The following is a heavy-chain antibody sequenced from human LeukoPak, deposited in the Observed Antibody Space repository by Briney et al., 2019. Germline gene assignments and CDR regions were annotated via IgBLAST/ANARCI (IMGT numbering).Heavy chain of an antibody. Sequence: PSETLSLTCAVYGGSFSGYYWSWIRQPPGKGLEWIGEINHSGSTNYNPSLKSRVTISADTSKNQFSLKLSSVTAADTAVYYCARGRGWWGYFDLWGRGTLVTVSS. V-gene: IGHV4-34*01. D-gene: IGHD2-8*02. CDR2: INHSGST. CDR1: GGSFSGYY. CDR3: ARGRGWWGYFDL. J-gene: IGHJ2*01.